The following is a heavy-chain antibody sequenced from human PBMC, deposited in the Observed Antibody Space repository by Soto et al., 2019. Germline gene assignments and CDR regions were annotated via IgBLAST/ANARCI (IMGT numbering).Heavy chain of an antibody. CDR3: TTDRGYYGSGSPPIYYYYYGMDV. V-gene: IGHV3-15*07. CDR2: IKSKTDGGTT. D-gene: IGHD3-10*01. Sequence: PGGSLRLSCAASGFTFSNAWMNWVRQAPGKGLEWVGRIKSKTDGGTTDYAAPVKGRFTISRDDSKNTLYLQMNSLKTEDTAVYYCTTDRGYYGSGSPPIYYYYYGMDVWGQGTTVTVSS. CDR1: GFTFSNAW. J-gene: IGHJ6*02.